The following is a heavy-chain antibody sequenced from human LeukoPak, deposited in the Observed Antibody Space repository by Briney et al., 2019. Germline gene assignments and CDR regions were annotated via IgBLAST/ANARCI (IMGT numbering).Heavy chain of an antibody. CDR1: GGSVSSGREY. V-gene: IGHV4-61*03. D-gene: IGHD3-16*01. Sequence: SETLSLTCTVSGGSVSSGREYWSWIRQPPGKGLERIGYMYYSGSTNYNPSLKSRVTISVDTSKNHFSLKLSSVTAADTAVYYCARDYGSGFGEWGQGTLVTVSS. J-gene: IGHJ4*02. CDR2: MYYSGST. CDR3: ARDYGSGFGE.